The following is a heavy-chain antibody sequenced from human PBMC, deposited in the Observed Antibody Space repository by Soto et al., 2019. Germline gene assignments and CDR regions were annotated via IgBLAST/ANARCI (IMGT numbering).Heavy chain of an antibody. D-gene: IGHD6-19*01. V-gene: IGHV1-18*01. Sequence: ASVKVSCKASGYTFTSYYISWVRQAPGQGLEWMGWISGYNGNTNYAQKLQGRVTMTTDTSTSTAYMELRSLRSDDTAVYYCARNSQWLDLFAYWGQGTLVPVSS. CDR2: ISGYNGNT. CDR1: GYTFTSYY. CDR3: ARNSQWLDLFAY. J-gene: IGHJ4*02.